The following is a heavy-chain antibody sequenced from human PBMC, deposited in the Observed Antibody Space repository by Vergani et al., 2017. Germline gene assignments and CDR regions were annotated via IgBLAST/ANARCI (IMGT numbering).Heavy chain of an antibody. V-gene: IGHV1-46*01. CDR3: ARGGKGWFDP. J-gene: IGHJ5*02. CDR2: INPSGGST. D-gene: IGHD1-26*01. Sequence: QVQLVQSGAEVKKPGASVKVSCKASGYTFTSYGISWVRQAPGQGLEWMGIINPSGGSTSYAQKFQGRVTMTRDTSTSTVYMELSSLRSEDTAVYYCARGGKGWFDPWGQGTLVTVSS. CDR1: GYTFTSYG.